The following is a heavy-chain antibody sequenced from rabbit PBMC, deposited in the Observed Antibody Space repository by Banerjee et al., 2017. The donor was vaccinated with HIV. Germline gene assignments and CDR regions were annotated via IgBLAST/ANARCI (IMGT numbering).Heavy chain of an antibody. J-gene: IGHJ4*01. Sequence: QSLEESGGDLGKPGASLTLTCTASGLDFNSSYWICWVRQAPGKGLEWIGCMVVGSERTYYASWAKGRFTISKSSSTTMTLQMTSLTVADTATYFCARDTTSSTYTFDLWGQGTLVTVS. CDR3: ARDTTSSTYTFDL. CDR1: GLDFNSSYW. V-gene: IGHV1S40*01. CDR2: MVVGSERT. D-gene: IGHD1-1*01.